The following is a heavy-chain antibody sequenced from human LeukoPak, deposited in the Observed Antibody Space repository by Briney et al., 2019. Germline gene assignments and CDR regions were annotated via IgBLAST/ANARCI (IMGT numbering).Heavy chain of an antibody. J-gene: IGHJ4*02. V-gene: IGHV3-7*01. Sequence: HGGSLTLSCAASGFTFSSYWMSWVRQAPGKGLEWVANIKQDGSEKYYVDSVKGRFTISRDNAKNSLYLQMNSLRAEDTAVYYCARESFGVAVGGTRVDYWGQGTLVTVSS. CDR2: IKQDGSEK. CDR3: ARESFGVAVGGTRVDY. D-gene: IGHD6-13*01. CDR1: GFTFSSYW.